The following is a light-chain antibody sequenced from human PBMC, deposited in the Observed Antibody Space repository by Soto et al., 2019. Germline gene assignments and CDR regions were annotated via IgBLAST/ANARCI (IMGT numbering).Light chain of an antibody. CDR2: CAS. CDR1: QSVLYSSNNKNY. Sequence: DIVMTQSPDSLAVSLGERATINCKSSQSVLYSSNNKNYLAWYQQKPGQPPKLLIYCASTRESGVPDRFSGSGSGTDFTLAISSLQAEDVAVYYCQQYFITPPTFGGGTKVEIK. V-gene: IGKV4-1*01. J-gene: IGKJ4*01. CDR3: QQYFITPPT.